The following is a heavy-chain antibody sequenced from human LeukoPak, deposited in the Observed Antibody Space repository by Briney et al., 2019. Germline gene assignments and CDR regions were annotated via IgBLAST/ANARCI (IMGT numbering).Heavy chain of an antibody. J-gene: IGHJ5*02. CDR2: IIPIFGTA. CDR1: GGTFSSYA. D-gene: IGHD6-19*01. Sequence: SVKVSFKASGGTFSSYAISWVRQAPGQGLEWMGGIIPIFGTANYAQKFQGRVTITADESTSTAYMELRSLRSEDTAVYYCARGASPRPEQWLVHRGWFDPWGQGTLVTVSS. CDR3: ARGASPRPEQWLVHRGWFDP. V-gene: IGHV1-69*13.